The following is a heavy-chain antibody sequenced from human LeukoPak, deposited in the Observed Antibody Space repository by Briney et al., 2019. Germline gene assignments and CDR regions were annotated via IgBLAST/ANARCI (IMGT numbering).Heavy chain of an antibody. J-gene: IGHJ3*02. D-gene: IGHD2-2*01. Sequence: SETLSLTCTVSGGSISSYYWSWIRQPPGKGLEWIGYIYYSGSTNYNPSLKSRVTISVDTSKNQFSLKLSSVTAADTAVYYCARERTGKGIVVVPAAGDAFDIWGQGTMVTVSS. CDR1: GGSISSYY. CDR2: IYYSGST. CDR3: ARERTGKGIVVVPAAGDAFDI. V-gene: IGHV4-59*12.